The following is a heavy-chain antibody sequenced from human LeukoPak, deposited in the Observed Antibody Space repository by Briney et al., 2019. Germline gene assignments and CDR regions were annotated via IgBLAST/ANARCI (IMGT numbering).Heavy chain of an antibody. J-gene: IGHJ4*02. D-gene: IGHD5-24*01. CDR2: ISSSGDTI. V-gene: IGHV3-48*01. CDR3: AKDPRDGYKQSHLDY. CDR1: GFSISSHS. Sequence: PGGSLRLSCAASGFSISSHSLMWVRQAPGKGLEWVSQISSSGDTIHYADFVKGRFTISRDNSKNTLYLQMNSLRAEDTAVYYCAKDPRDGYKQSHLDYWGQGTLVTVSS.